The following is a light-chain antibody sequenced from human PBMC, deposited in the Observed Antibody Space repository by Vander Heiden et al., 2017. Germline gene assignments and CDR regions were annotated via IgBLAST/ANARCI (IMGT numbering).Light chain of an antibody. CDR1: QSISSY. V-gene: IGKV1-39*01. CDR2: AAS. J-gene: IGKJ4*01. CDR3: QQSYSTLLT. Sequence: DIQMTQSPSSLSASVGDRVPITCRASQSISSYLNWYQQKPGKAPKLLIYAASILQSGVPSRFSGSGSGTDFTLTISSLQPEDFATYYCQQSYSTLLTFGGGTKVEIK.